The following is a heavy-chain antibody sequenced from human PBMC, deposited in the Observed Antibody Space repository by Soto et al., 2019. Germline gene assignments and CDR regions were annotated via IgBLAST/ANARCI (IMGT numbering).Heavy chain of an antibody. D-gene: IGHD2-2*01. CDR2: INTYTGDT. CDR1: AYTFPSHG. V-gene: IGHV1-18*01. CDR3: ARYIISLPGAIGGPGHYYMVV. J-gene: IGHJ6*03. Sequence: QVPLVQSGPEGKKPGASVKVSCKASAYTFPSHGITWVRQAPGQGLEWMGWINTYTGDTNYAQKFRGRVTITTDTSTSTAYMELRSLTPDDTAVYYCARYIISLPGAIGGPGHYYMVVWGKGNTVTVSS.